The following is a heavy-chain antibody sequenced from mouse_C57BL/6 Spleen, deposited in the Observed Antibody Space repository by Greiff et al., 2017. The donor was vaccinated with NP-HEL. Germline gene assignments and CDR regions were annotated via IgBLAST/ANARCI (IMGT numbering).Heavy chain of an antibody. V-gene: IGHV1-54*01. CDR2: INPGSGGT. Sequence: VQLQQSGAELVRPGTSVKVSCKASGYAFTNYLIEWVKQRPGQGLEWIGVINPGSGGTNYNEKFKGKATLTADKSSSTAYMQLSSLTSEDSAVYCCARRGGQGVFDYWGQGTTLTVSS. CDR3: ARRGGQGVFDY. J-gene: IGHJ2*01. CDR1: GYAFTNYL.